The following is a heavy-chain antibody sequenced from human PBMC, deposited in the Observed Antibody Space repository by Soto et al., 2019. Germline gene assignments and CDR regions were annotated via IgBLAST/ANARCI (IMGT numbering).Heavy chain of an antibody. V-gene: IGHV3-33*01. CDR1: GFTFSGNG. Sequence: VPLVESGGGVVQPGRSLRLSCEASGFTFSGNGMHWVRQAPGKGLEWVAVIWYDGSNKHYADSVRGRFTISRDTSKNTLYLEMNSLSAEDTAVYYCARDLSGDSYIGYWGQGTLVTVSS. J-gene: IGHJ4*02. CDR2: IWYDGSNK. CDR3: ARDLSGDSYIGY. D-gene: IGHD2-21*02.